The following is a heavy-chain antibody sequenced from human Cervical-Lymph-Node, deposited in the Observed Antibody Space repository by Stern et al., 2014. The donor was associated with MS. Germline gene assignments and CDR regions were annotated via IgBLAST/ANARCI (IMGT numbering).Heavy chain of an antibody. Sequence: EVQLEESGGGLVKPGGSLRLSCAASGFSVSDTWMAWARHVPGKGLEYLGRIWSESDGGTIDYAAPVKGRFIISRDDSENTLYLQMNGLKTEDTGVYYCSTDHFSWGQGTLVTVSS. V-gene: IGHV3-15*01. J-gene: IGHJ4*02. CDR2: IWSESDGGTI. CDR1: GFSVSDTW. CDR3: STDHFS.